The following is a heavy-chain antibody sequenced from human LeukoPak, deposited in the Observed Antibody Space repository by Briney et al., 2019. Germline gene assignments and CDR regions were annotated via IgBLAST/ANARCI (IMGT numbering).Heavy chain of an antibody. CDR3: ARDLHLTLDY. J-gene: IGHJ4*02. V-gene: IGHV3-21*01. CDR1: GFTLSSYS. Sequence: GGSLRLSCAASGFTLSSYSMNWVRQAPGKGLEWVSSISSSSSYIYYADSVKGRFTISRDNAKNSLYLQMNSLRAEDTAVYYCARDLHLTLDYWGQGTLVTVSS. CDR2: ISSSSSYI.